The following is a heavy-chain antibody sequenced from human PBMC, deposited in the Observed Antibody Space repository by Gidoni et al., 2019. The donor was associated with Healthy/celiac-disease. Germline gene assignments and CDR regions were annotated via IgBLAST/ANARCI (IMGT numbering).Heavy chain of an antibody. Sequence: QVQLVQSGAAVKKPGSSVKVSCKASGGPFSSYTISWVRQAPGQVLEWMGRSIPILGRANNAKKFQGRVTINADKSTSTAYMELSSLRAEDTAGYYCARDQGGYIGQQLGHGDVWGQGTLVTVSS. CDR3: ARDQGGYIGQQLGHGDV. J-gene: IGHJ4*02. CDR2: SIPILGRA. D-gene: IGHD6-13*01. CDR1: GGPFSSYT. V-gene: IGHV1-69*08.